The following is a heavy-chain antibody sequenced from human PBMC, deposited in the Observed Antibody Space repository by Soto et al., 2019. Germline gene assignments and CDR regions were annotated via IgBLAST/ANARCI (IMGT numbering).Heavy chain of an antibody. CDR2: IHYSGSV. J-gene: IGHJ6*02. CDR3: VREDDGGDRDDYGLDV. V-gene: IGHV4-30-4*01. CDR1: GGSISSDHYH. D-gene: IGHD4-17*01. Sequence: QVQLQESGPGLVRPSQTLSLTCTVSGGSISSDHYHWTWIRQTPGKGLEWIGYIHYSGSVYYNPSLQSLVTMSVDTSKNLFSLKLSSVTAADTAVYFWVREDDGGDRDDYGLDVWGQGTTVTVSS.